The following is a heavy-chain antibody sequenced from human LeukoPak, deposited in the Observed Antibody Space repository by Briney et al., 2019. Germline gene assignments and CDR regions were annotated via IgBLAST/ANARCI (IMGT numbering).Heavy chain of an antibody. CDR3: ARDRSNSDY. Sequence: ASVKVSCKASGYTFSMYGISWVRQAPGQGLEWMGWIDHRNDNTNYAQSFQGRVTITRDTSTSTAYMESRSLTSDDTAIYYCARDRSNSDYWGQGTLVTVSS. CDR2: IDHRNDNT. J-gene: IGHJ4*02. D-gene: IGHD1-26*01. V-gene: IGHV1-18*01. CDR1: GYTFSMYG.